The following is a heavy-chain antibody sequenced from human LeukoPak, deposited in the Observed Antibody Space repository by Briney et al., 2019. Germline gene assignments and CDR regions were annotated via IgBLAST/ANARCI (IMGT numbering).Heavy chain of an antibody. Sequence: GGSLRLSCAASGFTFSSYAMSWVRQAPGKGLEWVSAISGSGGSTYYADSVKGRFTISRDNSKNTLYLQMNSLRAEDTAVYYCARPSNAYCGGDCYSDIGYWGQGTLVTVSS. CDR2: ISGSGGST. V-gene: IGHV3-23*01. D-gene: IGHD2-21*02. J-gene: IGHJ4*02. CDR1: GFTFSSYA. CDR3: ARPSNAYCGGDCYSDIGY.